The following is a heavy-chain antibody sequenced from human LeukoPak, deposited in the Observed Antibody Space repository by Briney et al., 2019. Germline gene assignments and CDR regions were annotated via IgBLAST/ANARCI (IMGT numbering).Heavy chain of an antibody. D-gene: IGHD6-13*01. V-gene: IGHV3-30*02. Sequence: GGSLRLSCAASGFTFSSAGMHWVRQAPGKGLEWVSFIRHDASNEYYADSVKGRFTISRDNSKNTVFLQMNSLRAEDTAVYYCVRGAYSSSWLNFDYWGQGTLVTVSS. CDR3: VRGAYSSSWLNFDY. CDR1: GFTFSSAG. J-gene: IGHJ4*02. CDR2: IRHDASNE.